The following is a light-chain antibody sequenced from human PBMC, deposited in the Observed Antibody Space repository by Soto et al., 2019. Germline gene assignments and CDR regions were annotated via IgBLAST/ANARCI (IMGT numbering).Light chain of an antibody. CDR1: QNINNY. CDR2: DAS. Sequence: DIQMTKSPSSLPASVGDRVTITCQASQNINNYLNWXQQKPGXXPXLLIYDASNLEAGVPSRFRESGSGKDFTFSVSRLHPEDIATYDCQQYENLPTFGQGTRLDIK. CDR3: QQYENLPT. J-gene: IGKJ5*01. V-gene: IGKV1-33*01.